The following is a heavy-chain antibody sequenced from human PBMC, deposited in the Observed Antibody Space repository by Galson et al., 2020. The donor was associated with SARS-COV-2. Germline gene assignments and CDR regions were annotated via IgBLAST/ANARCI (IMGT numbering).Heavy chain of an antibody. CDR3: ARSQSGSYYAAFDY. CDR1: GFTFSSYA. CDR2: ISYDGSNK. Sequence: SLRLSCAASGFTFSSYAMHWVRQAPGKGLEWVAVISYDGSNKYYADSVKGRFTISRDNSKNTLYLQMNSLRAEDTAVYYCARSQSGSYYAAFDYWGQGTLVTVSS. D-gene: IGHD1-26*01. J-gene: IGHJ4*02. V-gene: IGHV3-30-3*01.